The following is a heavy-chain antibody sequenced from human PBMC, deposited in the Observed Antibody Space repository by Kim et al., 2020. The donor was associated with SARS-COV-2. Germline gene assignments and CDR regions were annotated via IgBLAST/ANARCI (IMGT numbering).Heavy chain of an antibody. CDR2: INPSVGST. Sequence: ASVKVSCEASGYTFTSYYMHWVRQAPGQGLEWMGIINPSVGSTSYAQKFQGRVTMTRDTSTSTVYMELSSLRSEDTAVYYCARDGTHYYDSSGYTDDAFDIWGQGTMVTVSS. V-gene: IGHV1-46*01. J-gene: IGHJ3*02. CDR1: GYTFTSYY. D-gene: IGHD3-22*01. CDR3: ARDGTHYYDSSGYTDDAFDI.